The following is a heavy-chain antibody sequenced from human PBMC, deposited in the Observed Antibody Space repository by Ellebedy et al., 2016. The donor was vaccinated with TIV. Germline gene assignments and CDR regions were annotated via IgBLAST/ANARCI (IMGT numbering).Heavy chain of an antibody. Sequence: AASVKVSCKASGYTFTSYYMHWVRQAPGQGLEWMGWTSAYNGNTNYAQKLQGRVTMTTDTSTSTAYMELRSLRSDDTAVYYCARVPPRSIADYWGQGTLVTVSS. D-gene: IGHD6-6*01. V-gene: IGHV1-18*04. J-gene: IGHJ4*02. CDR2: TSAYNGNT. CDR3: ARVPPRSIADY. CDR1: GYTFTSYY.